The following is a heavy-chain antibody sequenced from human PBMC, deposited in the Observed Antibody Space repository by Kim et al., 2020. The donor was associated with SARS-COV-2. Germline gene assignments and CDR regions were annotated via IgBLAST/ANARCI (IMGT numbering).Heavy chain of an antibody. J-gene: IGHJ4*02. CDR1: GFTFSNAW. D-gene: IGHD4-17*01. CDR3: TTTTGDYFWYFDY. CDR2: IKSKTDGGTT. V-gene: IGHV3-15*01. Sequence: GGSLRLSCAASGFTFSNAWMSWVRQAPGKGLEWVGRIKSKTDGGTTDYAAPVKGRFTISRDDSKNTLYLQMNSLKTEDTAVYYCTTTTGDYFWYFDYWGQGTLVTVSS.